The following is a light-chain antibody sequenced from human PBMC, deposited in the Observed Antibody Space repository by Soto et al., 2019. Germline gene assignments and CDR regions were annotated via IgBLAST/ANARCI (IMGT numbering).Light chain of an antibody. CDR3: QQSYTLPPT. CDR2: AAS. Sequence: DIQMTQSPSSLSASVGDRVTITCRASQSISSSLNWYQCKLGKAPKLLIYAASRLQSGVPSRFSGSGTGTAFTLTISSLQPDDFATYYCQQSYTLPPTFGPGTKVYLK. V-gene: IGKV1-39*01. CDR1: QSISSS. J-gene: IGKJ3*01.